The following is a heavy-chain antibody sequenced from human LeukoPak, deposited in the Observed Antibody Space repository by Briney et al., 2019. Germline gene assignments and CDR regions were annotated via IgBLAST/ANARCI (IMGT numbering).Heavy chain of an antibody. CDR1: GGSIRSSSYY. CDR3: ARRAMVRGILVAFDI. CDR2: IYYSGST. D-gene: IGHD3-10*01. Sequence: PSETLSLTWTVSGGSIRSSSYYWGWIRQPPGKGLEWIGSIYYSGSTYYNPSLKSRVTISVDTSKNQFSLKLSSVTAADTAVYYCARRAMVRGILVAFDIWGQGTMVTVSS. J-gene: IGHJ3*02. V-gene: IGHV4-39*07.